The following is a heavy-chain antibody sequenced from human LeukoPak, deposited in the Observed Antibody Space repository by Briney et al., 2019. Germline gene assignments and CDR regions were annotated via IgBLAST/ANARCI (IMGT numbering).Heavy chain of an antibody. CDR3: ARDLAVAGLAHSFDI. CDR2: ISSSSSSI. D-gene: IGHD6-19*01. Sequence: GGSLRLSCAASGFTFSSYSMNWVRQAPGKGLEWVSYISSSSSSIYYSDSAKGRFTISRDKAKNSLYLQMNSLRDEDTAVYYCARDLAVAGLAHSFDIWGQGTMVTVSS. CDR1: GFTFSSYS. V-gene: IGHV3-48*02. J-gene: IGHJ3*02.